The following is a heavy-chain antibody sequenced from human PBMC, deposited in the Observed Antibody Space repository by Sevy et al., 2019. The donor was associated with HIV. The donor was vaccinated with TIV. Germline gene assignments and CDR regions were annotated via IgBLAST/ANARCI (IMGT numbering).Heavy chain of an antibody. D-gene: IGHD3-3*01. CDR2: IYYSGST. J-gene: IGHJ6*03. CDR3: ARQARDFGVVISFTKYYYYMDV. Sequence: SETLSLTCTVSGGSISSSSYYWGWIRQPPGKGLEWIGSIYYSGSTYYNPSLKSRVTISVDTSKNQFSLKLSSVTAADTAVYYCARQARDFGVVISFTKYYYYMDVWGKGTTVTVSS. CDR1: GGSISSSSYY. V-gene: IGHV4-39*01.